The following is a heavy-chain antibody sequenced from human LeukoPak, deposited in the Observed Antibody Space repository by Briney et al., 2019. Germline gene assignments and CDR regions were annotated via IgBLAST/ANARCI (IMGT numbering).Heavy chain of an antibody. Sequence: GAAVKDSCKASGYTFTGYYMHWVRQAPGQGLEGMGWINPNSGGTNYAQKFQGRVTMTRDMSISTAYMELSRLRSDDTAVYYCARGPPYCGGDCSPFDYWGQGPVVIVSS. CDR2: INPNSGGT. V-gene: IGHV1-2*02. D-gene: IGHD2-21*02. CDR1: GYTFTGYY. J-gene: IGHJ4*02. CDR3: ARGPPYCGGDCSPFDY.